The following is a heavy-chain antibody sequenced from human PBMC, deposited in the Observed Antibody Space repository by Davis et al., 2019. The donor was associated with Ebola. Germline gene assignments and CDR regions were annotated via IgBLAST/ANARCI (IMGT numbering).Heavy chain of an antibody. V-gene: IGHV1-46*01. Sequence: ASVKVSCKTSGYTFTSYYMHWVRQAPGQGLEWMGIINPSGGSTSYAQKFQGRVTMTTDTSTSTAYMELRSLRSDDTAVYYCARMGYCSGGSCYFSDYYYYGMDVWGQGTTVTVSS. J-gene: IGHJ6*02. CDR1: GYTFTSYY. CDR3: ARMGYCSGGSCYFSDYYYYGMDV. CDR2: INPSGGST. D-gene: IGHD2-15*01.